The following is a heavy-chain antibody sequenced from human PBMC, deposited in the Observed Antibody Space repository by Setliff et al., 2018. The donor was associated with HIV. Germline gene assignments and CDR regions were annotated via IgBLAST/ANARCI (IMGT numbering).Heavy chain of an antibody. D-gene: IGHD1-26*01. CDR1: GYTFINYG. CDR3: ARNSGSYWAY. J-gene: IGHJ4*02. Sequence: EASVKVSCKASGYTFINYGISWVRQAPGQGLEWMGWISAYTGNTPNYAQKLQGRVTMTTDTSTSTAYMELRSLRSDDTGVYYCARNSGSYWAYWGQGTLVTVSS. CDR2: ISAYTGNTP. V-gene: IGHV1-18*01.